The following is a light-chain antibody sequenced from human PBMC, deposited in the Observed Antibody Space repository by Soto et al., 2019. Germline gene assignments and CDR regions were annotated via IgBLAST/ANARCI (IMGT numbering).Light chain of an antibody. J-gene: IGKJ4*01. CDR2: DAS. CDR3: QQFSSDPLT. Sequence: EFVLTQSPGTLSLSPGERATLSCRASQTVRNNYLAWYQQKPGQAPRLLIYDASSRATGIPDRFSGGGSGTDFTLTISRLEPEDFEVYYCQQFSSDPLTLGGGTKVDIK. CDR1: QTVRNNY. V-gene: IGKV3-20*01.